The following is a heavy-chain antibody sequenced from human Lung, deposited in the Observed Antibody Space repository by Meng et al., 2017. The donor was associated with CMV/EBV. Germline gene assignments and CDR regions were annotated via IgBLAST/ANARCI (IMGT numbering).Heavy chain of an antibody. CDR3: ARVHRKYYYDGMDV. CDR2: INSDGSST. D-gene: IGHD1-14*01. V-gene: IGHV3-74*01. J-gene: IGHJ6*02. CDR1: GFTFSSYW. Sequence: SXAASGFTFSSYWMHWVRQAPGKGLVWVSRINSDGSSTSYADSVKGRFTISRDNAKNTVYLQMNSLRAEDTAVYNCARVHRKYYYDGMDVWGQGTTVXVSS.